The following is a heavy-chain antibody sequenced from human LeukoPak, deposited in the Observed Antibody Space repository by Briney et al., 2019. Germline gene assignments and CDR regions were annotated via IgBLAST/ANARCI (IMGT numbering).Heavy chain of an antibody. V-gene: IGHV4-31*03. CDR1: GGSISSGGDY. CDR2: IYYSGST. CDR3: ASTDTYYYDSSGLDY. Sequence: PSETLSLTCTVSGGSISSGGDYWSWIRQHPGKGLEWFGYIYYSGSTYYNPSLKSRVTISVDTSKNQFSLKLSSVTAADTAVYYCASTDTYYYDSSGLDYWGQGTLVTVSS. J-gene: IGHJ4*02. D-gene: IGHD3-22*01.